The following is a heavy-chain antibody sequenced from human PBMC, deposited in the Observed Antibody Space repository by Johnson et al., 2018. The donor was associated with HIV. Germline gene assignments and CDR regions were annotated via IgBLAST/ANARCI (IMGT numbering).Heavy chain of an antibody. Sequence: VKLVESGGGLVQPGGSLRLSCAASGFTFSSYAMHWVRQAPGKGLESVSAISSNGGSTYYANSVKGRFTISRDNSKNTLYLQMGSLRAEDMAVYYCASVGRGPMGVAFDIWGQGTMVAVSS. V-gene: IGHV3-64*01. CDR1: GFTFSSYA. D-gene: IGHD3-16*01. CDR2: ISSNGGST. CDR3: ASVGRGPMGVAFDI. J-gene: IGHJ3*02.